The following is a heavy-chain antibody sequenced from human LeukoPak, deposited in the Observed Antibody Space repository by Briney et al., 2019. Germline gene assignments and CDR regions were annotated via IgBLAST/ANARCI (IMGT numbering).Heavy chain of an antibody. V-gene: IGHV4-31*03. D-gene: IGHD6-19*01. J-gene: IGHJ4*02. CDR1: GGSISSGGYY. CDR3: ARVGPSIAVFIDY. CDR2: IYYSGST. Sequence: PSQTLSLTCTVSGGSISSGGYYWSWIRQHPGKGLEWIGYIYYSGSTYYNPSLKSRVTISVDTSKNQFSLKLSSVTAADTAVYYCARVGPSIAVFIDYWGQGTLVTVSS.